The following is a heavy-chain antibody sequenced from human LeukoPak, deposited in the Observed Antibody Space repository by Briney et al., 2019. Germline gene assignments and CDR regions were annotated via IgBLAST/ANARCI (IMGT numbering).Heavy chain of an antibody. Sequence: GGSLRPSCAASGFTFSNYAMTRVRQAPGKGLEWVSTISGGGGDTYYADSGKGRFTISRDNSKSTLYLQMNSLRAEDTAIHYCAKVPYSDYGSGRPPFMDVWGRGTTVAVSS. CDR1: GFTFSNYA. CDR3: AKVPYSDYGSGRPPFMDV. D-gene: IGHD3-10*01. J-gene: IGHJ6*02. V-gene: IGHV3-23*01. CDR2: ISGGGGDT.